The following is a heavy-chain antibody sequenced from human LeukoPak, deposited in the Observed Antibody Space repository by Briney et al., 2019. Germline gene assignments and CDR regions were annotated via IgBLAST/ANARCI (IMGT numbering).Heavy chain of an antibody. CDR2: IYYSGST. CDR3: ARRGAVYAGNDFDY. D-gene: IGHD4-23*01. Sequence: SETLSLTCTVSGGSISGYYWSWIRQPPGKGLEWIGHIYYSGSTNYNPSLKSRVTISVDTSRNQFSLKLSSVTAADTAVYYCARRGAVYAGNDFDYWGQGTLVTVSS. V-gene: IGHV4-59*08. J-gene: IGHJ4*02. CDR1: GGSISGYY.